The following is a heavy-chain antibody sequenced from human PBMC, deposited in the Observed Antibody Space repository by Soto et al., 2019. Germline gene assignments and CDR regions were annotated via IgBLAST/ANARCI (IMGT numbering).Heavy chain of an antibody. CDR1: GVSITTNGYS. J-gene: IGHJ4*02. Sequence: SETLSLTCAVSGVSITTNGYSWSWIRQPPGKGLEWIGYIYPSGTIFYNPSLNSRVTISADTSNNQFSLKLTSVAAADTAVYFWATYTAFAKYYFDYWGRGTLVTVSS. CDR2: IYPSGTI. D-gene: IGHD3-16*01. V-gene: IGHV4-30-2*01. CDR3: ATYTAFAKYYFDY.